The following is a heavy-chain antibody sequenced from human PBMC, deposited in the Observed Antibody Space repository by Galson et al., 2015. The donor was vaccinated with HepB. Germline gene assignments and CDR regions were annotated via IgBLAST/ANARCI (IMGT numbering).Heavy chain of an antibody. V-gene: IGHV6-1*01. Sequence: CAISGDSVSSNSATWNWIRQSPSRGLEWLGRTYYRSKWYFDYAVSVKSRVTVNPVTSKNQFSLQLKSVTPEDTAVYYCARGEYFHYGHWGQGTLVTVSS. CDR1: GDSVSSNSAT. CDR3: ARGEYFHYGH. D-gene: IGHD4-17*01. J-gene: IGHJ4*02. CDR2: TYYRSKWYF.